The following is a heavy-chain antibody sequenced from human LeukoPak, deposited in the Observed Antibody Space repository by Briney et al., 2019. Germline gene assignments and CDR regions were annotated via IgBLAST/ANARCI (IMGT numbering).Heavy chain of an antibody. Sequence: GGSLRLSCAASGFTFSTYAMSWVRLAPGKGLEWVSGISGSGGSTYYADSVKGRFTSSRDNSNNTLYVQMNSLRVEDTAVYCCAKSGGLSGSGRLAMDVWGQGTTVTVSS. CDR1: GFTFSTYA. V-gene: IGHV3-23*01. D-gene: IGHD3-10*01. J-gene: IGHJ6*02. CDR2: ISGSGGST. CDR3: AKSGGLSGSGRLAMDV.